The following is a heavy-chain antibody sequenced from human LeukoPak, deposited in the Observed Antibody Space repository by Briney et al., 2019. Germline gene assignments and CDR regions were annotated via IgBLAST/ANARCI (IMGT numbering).Heavy chain of an antibody. CDR1: GFTFSSYA. CDR2: ISGSGGST. V-gene: IGHV3-23*01. J-gene: IGHJ4*02. CDR3: AKTGYDYIWGSYRPTFFDY. Sequence: PGGSLRLSCAASGFTFSSYAMSWVRQAPGKGLEWVSAISGSGGSTYYADSVKGRFTISRDNSKNTLYLQMNSLRAEDTAVYYCAKTGYDYIWGSYRPTFFDYRGQGTLVTVSS. D-gene: IGHD3-16*02.